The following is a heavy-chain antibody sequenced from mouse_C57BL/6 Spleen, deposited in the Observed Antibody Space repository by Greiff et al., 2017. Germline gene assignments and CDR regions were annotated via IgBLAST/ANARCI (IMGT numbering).Heavy chain of an antibody. CDR1: GYTFTDYN. CDR3: ARAPVHYYGSRNYFDY. Sequence: EVQLQQSGPELVKPGASVKMSCKASGYTFTDYNMHWVKQSHGKSLEWIGYINPNNGGTSYNQKFKGKATLTVNKSSSTAYMELRSLTSEDSAVYYCARAPVHYYGSRNYFDYWGQGTTLTVSS. J-gene: IGHJ2*01. CDR2: INPNNGGT. V-gene: IGHV1-22*01. D-gene: IGHD1-1*01.